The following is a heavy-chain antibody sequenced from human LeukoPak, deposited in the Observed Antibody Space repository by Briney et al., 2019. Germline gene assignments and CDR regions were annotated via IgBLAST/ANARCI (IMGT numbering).Heavy chain of an antibody. CDR2: IDSSGTYT. Sequence: GGSLRLSCAASGFAFGNYAMGWARQAPGKGLEWVSSIDSSGTYTPSAESVKGRFPISRDNSENTMYLQLNSLRAEDTAVYSCAKISTVTENFDHWGQGTLVTVSS. CDR3: AKISTVTENFDH. J-gene: IGHJ4*02. V-gene: IGHV3-23*05. CDR1: GFAFGNYA. D-gene: IGHD4-17*01.